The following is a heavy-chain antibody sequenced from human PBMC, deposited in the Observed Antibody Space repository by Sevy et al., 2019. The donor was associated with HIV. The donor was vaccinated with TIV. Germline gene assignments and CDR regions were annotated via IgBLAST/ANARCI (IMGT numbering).Heavy chain of an antibody. CDR3: AKDIGATGIAVVAN. V-gene: IGHV3-9*01. CDR2: LNWDSGSV. J-gene: IGHJ4*02. Sequence: GGSLRLSCAASGFTFDDFAMHWVRQVPGKGLEWVSGLNWDSGSVAYADSVKGRFTFSRDNATNALFLQMNSLRAEDTALYYCAKDIGATGIAVVANWGQGIQVTVSS. D-gene: IGHD6-19*01. CDR1: GFTFDDFA.